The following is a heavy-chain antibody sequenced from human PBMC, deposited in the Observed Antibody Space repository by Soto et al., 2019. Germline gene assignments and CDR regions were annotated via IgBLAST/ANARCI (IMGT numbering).Heavy chain of an antibody. CDR1: GYSFTSYW. CDR2: IYPGDSDT. J-gene: IGHJ6*02. V-gene: IGHV5-51*01. D-gene: IGHD6-13*01. CDR3: ARQNSSSWDYYYYGMDV. Sequence: PGESLKLSCKGSGYSFTSYWIGWVRQMPGKGLEWMGIIYPGDSDTRYSPSFQGQVTISADKSISTAYLQWSSLKASDTAMYYCARQNSSSWDYYYYGMDVWGQGTTVTVSS.